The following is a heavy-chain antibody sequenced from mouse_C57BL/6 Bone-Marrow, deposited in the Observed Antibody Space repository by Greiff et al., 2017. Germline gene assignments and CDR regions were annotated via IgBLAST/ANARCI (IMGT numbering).Heavy chain of an antibody. CDR2: IDPEDGET. Sequence: VQLQQSGAELVKPGASVKLSCTASGFNIKDYYMHWVKQRTEQGLEWIGRIDPEDGETKYAPTFQGKATITADTSSNTAYPQLSSLTSEDTAVYYCARERHSNPAYWGQGTTLTVSS. CDR1: GFNIKDYY. V-gene: IGHV14-2*01. J-gene: IGHJ2*01. D-gene: IGHD2-5*01. CDR3: ARERHSNPAY.